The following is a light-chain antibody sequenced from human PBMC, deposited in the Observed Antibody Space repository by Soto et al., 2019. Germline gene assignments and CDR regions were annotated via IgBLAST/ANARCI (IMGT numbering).Light chain of an antibody. CDR1: QSVSRN. Sequence: EIVMTQSPATLSLSPGERATLSCRASQSVSRNLAWYQQKPGQAPRLLIYGVSARAPGIPARFSGSGSGTEFTLTISSLQSEDFAVYYCQHYDNWPYTFGDGTKLEIK. J-gene: IGKJ2*01. V-gene: IGKV3-15*01. CDR2: GVS. CDR3: QHYDNWPYT.